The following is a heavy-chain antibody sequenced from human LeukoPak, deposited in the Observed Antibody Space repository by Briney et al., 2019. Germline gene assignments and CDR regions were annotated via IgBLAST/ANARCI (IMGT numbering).Heavy chain of an antibody. CDR1: GGSFSGYY. Sequence: PSETLSLTCAVYGGSFSGYYWSWIRQPPGKGLEWIGEINHSGSTNYNPSLKSRVTISVDTSKNQFSLKLSSVTAADTAVYYCARGRYNGAYYDSSGYFDYWGQGTLVTVSS. CDR3: ARGRYNGAYYDSSGYFDY. D-gene: IGHD3-22*01. J-gene: IGHJ4*02. V-gene: IGHV4-34*01. CDR2: INHSGST.